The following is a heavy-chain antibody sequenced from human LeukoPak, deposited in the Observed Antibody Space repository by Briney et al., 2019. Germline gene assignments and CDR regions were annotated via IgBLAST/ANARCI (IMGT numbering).Heavy chain of an antibody. D-gene: IGHD3-22*01. V-gene: IGHV3-74*01. CDR3: ARVAYDSSGYPY. CDR1: GFTFSSYW. J-gene: IGHJ4*02. CDR2: INSDGSST. Sequence: GGSLRLSCAASGFTFSSYWMHWVRQAPGKGLVWVSRINSDGSSTSYADSVKGRFTISRDNAKNTLYLQMNSLRAEDTAVYYCARVAYDSSGYPYWGQGTLVTVSS.